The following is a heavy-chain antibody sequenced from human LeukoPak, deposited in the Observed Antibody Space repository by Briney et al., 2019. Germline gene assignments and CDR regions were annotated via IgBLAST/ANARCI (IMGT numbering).Heavy chain of an antibody. CDR3: FGSGSYSN. V-gene: IGHV3-7*01. Sequence: GGSLRLSCAASGFTFSNSWINWVRQALGEGLEWVANIKPDGSQTYYLDSVKGRFTVSRDNAKDSAYLQMNSLRAEDTAVYYCFGSGSYSNWDQGTLVTVSS. CDR1: GFTFSNSW. J-gene: IGHJ4*02. D-gene: IGHD3-10*01. CDR2: IKPDGSQT.